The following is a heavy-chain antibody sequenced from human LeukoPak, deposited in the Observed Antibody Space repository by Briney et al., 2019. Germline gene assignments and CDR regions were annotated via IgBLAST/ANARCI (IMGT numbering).Heavy chain of an antibody. Sequence: PGGSLRLSCAASGFAVSSNYMSWVRQAPGKGLEWVSIIYSGGSTIYTDFVKGRFTVSRDNSKNTLYLQMNSLRAEDTAIYYCAGDLPLRYWGQGTLVTVSS. CDR1: GFAVSSNY. CDR3: AGDLPLRY. CDR2: IYSGGST. V-gene: IGHV3-53*01. J-gene: IGHJ4*02.